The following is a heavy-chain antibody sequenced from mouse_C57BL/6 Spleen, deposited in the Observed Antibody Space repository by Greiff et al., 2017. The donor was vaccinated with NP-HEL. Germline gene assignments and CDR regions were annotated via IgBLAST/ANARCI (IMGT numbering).Heavy chain of an antibody. Sequence: VQLQQSGAELVNPGASVNLSCKASGYTLTSYWMHWVKQRPGQGLEWIGEINPSNGRTNYNEKFKSKATLTVDISSSTAYMQLSSPTSEDSAVYYCARLLINFDYWGQGTTLTVSS. CDR1: GYTLTSYW. CDR2: INPSNGRT. V-gene: IGHV1S81*02. J-gene: IGHJ2*01. D-gene: IGHD2-1*01. CDR3: ARLLINFDY.